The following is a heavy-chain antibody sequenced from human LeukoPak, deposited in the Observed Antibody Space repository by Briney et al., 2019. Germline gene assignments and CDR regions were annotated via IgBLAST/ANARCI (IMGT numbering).Heavy chain of an antibody. V-gene: IGHV4-59*01. Sequence: PSETLSLTCTVSGGSISSYYWSWIRQPPGKGLEWIGYIYYSGSTNYNPSPKSRVTISVDTSKNQSSLKLSSVTAADTAVYYCARVPGDDAFDIWGQGTMVTVSS. J-gene: IGHJ3*02. CDR1: GGSISSYY. CDR2: IYYSGST. CDR3: ARVPGDDAFDI. D-gene: IGHD2-2*01.